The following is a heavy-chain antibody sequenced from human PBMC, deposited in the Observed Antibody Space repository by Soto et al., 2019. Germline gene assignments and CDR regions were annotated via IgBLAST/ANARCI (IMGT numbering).Heavy chain of an antibody. CDR1: GDSVSSNSAA. V-gene: IGHV6-1*01. D-gene: IGHD6-6*01. CDR2: TYYRSKWYN. Sequence: SQTLSLTCAISGDSVSSNSAAWNWIRQSPSRGLEWLGRTYYRSKWYNDYAVSVKSRITINPDTSKNQFSLQLNSVTPEDSAVYYCARDRLIAARRFDYYYYGMDVWGQGTTVTVSS. CDR3: ARDRLIAARRFDYYYYGMDV. J-gene: IGHJ6*02.